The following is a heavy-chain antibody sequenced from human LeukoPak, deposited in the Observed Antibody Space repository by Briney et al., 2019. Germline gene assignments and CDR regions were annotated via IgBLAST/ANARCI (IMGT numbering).Heavy chain of an antibody. Sequence: GESLKISCKGSGYSFTSYWIGWVRQMPGKGLEWMGIIYPGDSDTRYSPSFQGQVTISADKSISTAYLQWSSLKASDTAMYYCARSGYYHDSSGYYPLVNDYWGQGTLVTVSS. CDR3: ARSGYYHDSSGYYPLVNDY. J-gene: IGHJ4*02. V-gene: IGHV5-51*01. D-gene: IGHD3-22*01. CDR1: GYSFTSYW. CDR2: IYPGDSDT.